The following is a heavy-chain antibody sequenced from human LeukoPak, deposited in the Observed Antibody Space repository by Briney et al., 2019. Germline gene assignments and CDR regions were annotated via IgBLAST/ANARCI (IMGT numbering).Heavy chain of an antibody. CDR3: ANLMDIVVVPAERADDAFDI. J-gene: IGHJ3*02. Sequence: GGSLRLSCAASGFTFSSYGMHWVRQAPGKGLEWVAFIRYDGSNKYYADSVKGRFTISRDNSKNTLYLQMNSLRAEDTAVYYCANLMDIVVVPAERADDAFDIWGQGTMVTVSS. CDR1: GFTFSSYG. D-gene: IGHD2-2*03. V-gene: IGHV3-30*02. CDR2: IRYDGSNK.